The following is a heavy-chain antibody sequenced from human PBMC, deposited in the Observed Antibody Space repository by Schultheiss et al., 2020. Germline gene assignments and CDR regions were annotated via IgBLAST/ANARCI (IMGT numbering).Heavy chain of an antibody. Sequence: GGSLRLSCAASGFTFSSYAMSWVRQAPGKGLEWVSGISWNSGSIGYADSVKGRFTISRDNAKNSLYLQMNSLRAEDTALYYCARPSPYGELTLYNRYFQHWGQGTLVTVSS. CDR1: GFTFSSYA. V-gene: IGHV3-20*04. J-gene: IGHJ1*01. CDR2: ISWNSGSI. D-gene: IGHD4-17*01. CDR3: ARPSPYGELTLYNRYFQH.